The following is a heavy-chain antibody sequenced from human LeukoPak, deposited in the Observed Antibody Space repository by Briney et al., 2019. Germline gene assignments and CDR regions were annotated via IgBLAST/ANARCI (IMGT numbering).Heavy chain of an antibody. D-gene: IGHD4-23*01. Sequence: PSETLSLTCTVSGGSISSYYWNWIRQTPGKGLEWIGYVYYTGDTNYNPSLKSRVTISVDTSKRQFSLKLNSVTAADTAVYYCARAPDYGGNLKSWGQGTLVTVSS. CDR2: VYYTGDT. V-gene: IGHV4-59*01. CDR3: ARAPDYGGNLKS. CDR1: GGSISSYY. J-gene: IGHJ5*02.